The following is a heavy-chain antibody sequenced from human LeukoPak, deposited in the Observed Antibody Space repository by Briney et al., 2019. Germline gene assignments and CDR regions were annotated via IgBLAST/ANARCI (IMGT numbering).Heavy chain of an antibody. CDR2: ISGSGGST. V-gene: IGHV3-23*01. CDR3: AKDWYGDYAFGD. D-gene: IGHD4-17*01. Sequence: GGSLRLSCAASGVTFINYAMSCVRQAPGKGLEWVSAISGSGGSTYYAGSVKGRFTISRDNSQNTLYLQMNSLRAEDTAVYYCAKDWYGDYAFGDWGQGILLTVSS. CDR1: GVTFINYA. J-gene: IGHJ4*02.